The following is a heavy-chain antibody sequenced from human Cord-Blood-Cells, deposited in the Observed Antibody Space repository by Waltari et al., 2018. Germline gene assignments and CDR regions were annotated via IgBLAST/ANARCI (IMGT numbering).Heavy chain of an antibody. V-gene: IGHV3-23*01. D-gene: IGHD7-27*01. J-gene: IGHJ5*02. Sequence: EVQLLESGGGLVQPGGSLRLSGAASEFTFSGYAMSWVRQAPGKGLEWVSAISGSGGSTYYADSVKGRFTISRDNSKNTLYLQMNSLRAEDTAVYYCANCKTGEFDPWGQGTLVTVSS. CDR2: ISGSGGST. CDR1: EFTFSGYA. CDR3: ANCKTGEFDP.